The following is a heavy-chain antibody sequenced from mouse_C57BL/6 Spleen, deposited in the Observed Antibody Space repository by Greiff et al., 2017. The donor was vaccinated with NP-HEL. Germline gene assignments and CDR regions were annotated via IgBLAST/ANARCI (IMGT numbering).Heavy chain of an antibody. CDR3: ARGPGYYASFAY. CDR1: GYAFSSYW. D-gene: IGHD1-1*01. J-gene: IGHJ3*01. Sequence: QVQLKESGAELVKPGASVKISCKASGYAFSSYWMNWVKQRPGKGLEWIGQIYPGDGDTNYNGKFKGKATLTADKSSSTAYMQLSSLTSEDSAVYFCARGPGYYASFAYWGQGTLVTVSA. V-gene: IGHV1-80*01. CDR2: IYPGDGDT.